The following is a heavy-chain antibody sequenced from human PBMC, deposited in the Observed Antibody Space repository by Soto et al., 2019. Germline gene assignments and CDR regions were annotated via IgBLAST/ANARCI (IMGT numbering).Heavy chain of an antibody. CDR2: IIPIFGTA. J-gene: IGHJ6*02. D-gene: IGHD3-10*01. V-gene: IGHV1-69*01. CDR3: GRYGSGSYLPGYYYGMDV. Sequence: QVQLVQSGAEVQKPGSSVKVSCKASGGTFSSYAISWVRQAPGQGLEWMGGIIPIFGTANYAQKFQDRVTITADEATSTAYMELSSLRSEDTAVYYCGRYGSGSYLPGYYYGMDVWGQGTTVTVSS. CDR1: GGTFSSYA.